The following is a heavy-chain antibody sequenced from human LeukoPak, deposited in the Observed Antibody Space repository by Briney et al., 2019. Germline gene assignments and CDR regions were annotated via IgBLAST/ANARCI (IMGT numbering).Heavy chain of an antibody. CDR2: IYYSGST. V-gene: IGHV4-59*12. J-gene: IGHJ6*03. CDR1: GGSISSYY. Sequence: SETLSLTCTVSGGSISSYYWSWIRQPPGKGLEWIGYIYYSGSTNYNPSLKSRVTISVDTSKNQFSLKLSSVTAADTAVYYCARGGAIYYYYMDVWGKGTTVTVSS. CDR3: ARGGAIYYYYMDV. D-gene: IGHD3-16*01.